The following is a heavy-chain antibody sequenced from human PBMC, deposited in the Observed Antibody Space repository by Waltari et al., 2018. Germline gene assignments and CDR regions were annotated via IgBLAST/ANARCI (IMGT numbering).Heavy chain of an antibody. Sequence: QVQLQESGPGVVKPSETLSLSCTVSGLSINSGHFWAWIRQPPGKGLEWIGIIYHSGSTYYNPSLKSRATLSVDTSKNQFSLKLTSVTAADRAVYYCARVEGRISAGKTWFDPWGQGTLVTVSS. J-gene: IGHJ5*02. CDR3: ARVEGRISAGKTWFDP. CDR2: IYHSGST. D-gene: IGHD6-6*01. V-gene: IGHV4-38-2*02. CDR1: GLSINSGHF.